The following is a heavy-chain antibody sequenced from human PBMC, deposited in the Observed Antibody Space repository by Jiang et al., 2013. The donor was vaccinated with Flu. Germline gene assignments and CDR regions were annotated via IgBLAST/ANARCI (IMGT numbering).Heavy chain of an antibody. CDR2: VSYDGSNE. CDR1: GFTFSSYG. CDR3: AKVVITFGGVRRYGMDV. J-gene: IGHJ6*02. Sequence: AASGFTFSSYGMHWVRQAPGKGLEWVAVVSYDGSNEHYADSVKGRFTISRDNSKNTLYLQMNSLRAEDTAVYYCAKVVITFGGVRRYGMDVWGQGITVTVSS. V-gene: IGHV3-30*18. D-gene: IGHD3-16*01.